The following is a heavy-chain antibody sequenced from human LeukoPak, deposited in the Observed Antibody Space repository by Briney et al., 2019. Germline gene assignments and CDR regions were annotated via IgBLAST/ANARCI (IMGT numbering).Heavy chain of an antibody. D-gene: IGHD3-10*01. CDR1: GFTFSDYY. J-gene: IGHJ4*02. CDR2: ISSSGSTI. CDR3: ARDSAWFGELLPSVNY. V-gene: IGHV3-11*01. Sequence: GGSLRLSCAASGFTFSDYYMSWIRQALGKGLEWVSYISSSGSTIYYADSVKGRFTISRDNAKNSLYLQMNSLRAEDTAVYYCARDSAWFGELLPSVNYWGQGTLVTVSS.